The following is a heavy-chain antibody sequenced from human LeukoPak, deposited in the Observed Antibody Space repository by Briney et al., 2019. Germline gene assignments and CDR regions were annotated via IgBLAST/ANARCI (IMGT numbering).Heavy chain of an antibody. V-gene: IGHV1-2*02. D-gene: IGHD4-17*01. J-gene: IGHJ5*02. Sequence: ASVKVSCKASGYTFTGYYIHWVRQAPGQGLEWMGWINPNSGGTNYAQKFQGRVTMTRDTSISTAYMELSRLRSDDTAVYYCARVYGDQLLNWFDPWGQGTLVTVSS. CDR2: INPNSGGT. CDR3: ARVYGDQLLNWFDP. CDR1: GYTFTGYY.